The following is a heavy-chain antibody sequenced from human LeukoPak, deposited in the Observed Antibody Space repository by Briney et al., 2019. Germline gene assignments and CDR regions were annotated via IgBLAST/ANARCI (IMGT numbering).Heavy chain of an antibody. CDR1: GISFSSYG. CDR2: LSSTGTT. V-gene: IGHV3-23*05. Sequence: GGSLRLSCAASGISFSSYGMSWVRQAPGKGLEWVSTLSSTGTTFYSGSVEGRFTISRANSENTLYLQMDSLRAADTALYYCARVGYSSSWFFFNFWGQGTLVTVSS. J-gene: IGHJ4*02. D-gene: IGHD6-13*01. CDR3: ARVGYSSSWFFFNF.